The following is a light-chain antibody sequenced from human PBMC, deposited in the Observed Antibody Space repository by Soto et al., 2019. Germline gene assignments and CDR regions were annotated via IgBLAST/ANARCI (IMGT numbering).Light chain of an antibody. CDR2: GAS. J-gene: IGKJ1*01. V-gene: IGKV3-20*01. CDR3: QQYGSSPQT. CDR1: QSVSSSY. Sequence: EIVLTQSPGTLSLSPGERATLSCRASQSVSSSYLAWYQQKPGQAPRLLSYGASSRATGIPDRFSGSGSGTDFTLTSSRLEPEDFAVYYCQQYGSSPQTFGQGTKVEIK.